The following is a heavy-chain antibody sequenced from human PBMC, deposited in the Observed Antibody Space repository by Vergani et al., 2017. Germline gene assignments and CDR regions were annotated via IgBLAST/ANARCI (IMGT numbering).Heavy chain of an antibody. J-gene: IGHJ5*02. V-gene: IGHV1-2*02. CDR1: GYTFTGYY. CDR3: ARARRGPERAAAGMSNNWFDP. CDR2: INPNSGGT. D-gene: IGHD6-13*01. Sequence: QVQLVQSGAEVKKPGASVKVSCKASGYTFTGYYMHWVRQAPGQGLEWMGWINPNSGGTNYAQKFQGRVTMTRDTSISTAYMARSRLRSDDTAVYYCARARRGPERAAAGMSNNWFDPWGQGTLVTVSS.